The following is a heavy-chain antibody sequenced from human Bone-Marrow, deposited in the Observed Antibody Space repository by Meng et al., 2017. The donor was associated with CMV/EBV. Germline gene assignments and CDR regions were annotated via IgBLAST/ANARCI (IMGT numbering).Heavy chain of an antibody. CDR2: INHSGST. Sequence: QAPPQQRAAELLNPSVTLTLTSAVYGGCFSGYYCRWIRQPPGKGLEGIGEINHSGSTNYNPSLKSRVTISVDTSKNQFSLKLSSVTAADTAVYYCASIPHPSRRTHITDFDYWGQGTLVTVSS. J-gene: IGHJ4*02. V-gene: IGHV4-34*01. D-gene: IGHD1-14*01. CDR3: ASIPHPSRRTHITDFDY. CDR1: GGCFSGYY.